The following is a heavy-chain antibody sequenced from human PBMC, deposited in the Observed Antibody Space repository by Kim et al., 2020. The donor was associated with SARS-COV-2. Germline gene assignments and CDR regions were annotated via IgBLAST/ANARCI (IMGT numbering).Heavy chain of an antibody. CDR2: IIPIFGTA. J-gene: IGHJ5*02. Sequence: SVKVSCKASGGTFSSYAISWVRQAPGQGLEWMGGIIPIFGTANYAQKFQGRVTITADESTSTAYMELSSLRSEDTAVYYCARKTMVRGVDPGATGFDPWGQGTLVTVSS. CDR1: GGTFSSYA. V-gene: IGHV1-69*13. D-gene: IGHD3-10*01. CDR3: ARKTMVRGVDPGATGFDP.